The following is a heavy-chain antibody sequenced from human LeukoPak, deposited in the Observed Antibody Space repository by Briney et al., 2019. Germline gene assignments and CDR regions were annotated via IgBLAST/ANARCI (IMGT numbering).Heavy chain of an antibody. D-gene: IGHD2-2*02. Sequence: APVKVSCKASGYTFTGYYMHWVRQAPGQGLEWMGWINPNSGGTNYAQKFQGRVTMTRDTSISTAYMELSRLRSDDTAVYYCARDRGGGIVVVPAAISLGYWGQGTLVTVSS. CDR3: ARDRGGGIVVVPAAISLGY. CDR1: GYTFTGYY. V-gene: IGHV1-2*02. CDR2: INPNSGGT. J-gene: IGHJ4*02.